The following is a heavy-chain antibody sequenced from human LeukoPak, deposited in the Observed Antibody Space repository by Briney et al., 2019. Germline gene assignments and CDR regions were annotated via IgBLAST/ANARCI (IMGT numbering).Heavy chain of an antibody. Sequence: PGGSLRLSCAASGFTFDDSGMSWVRHAPGKGLEWVSGINWNGGSTGYADSVKGRFTISRDNAKNSLYLQMNSLRAEDTALYYCASHVQNWNYVGNYFDYWGQGTLVTVSS. CDR3: ASHVQNWNYVGNYFDY. CDR2: INWNGGST. D-gene: IGHD1-7*01. V-gene: IGHV3-20*04. CDR1: GFTFDDSG. J-gene: IGHJ4*02.